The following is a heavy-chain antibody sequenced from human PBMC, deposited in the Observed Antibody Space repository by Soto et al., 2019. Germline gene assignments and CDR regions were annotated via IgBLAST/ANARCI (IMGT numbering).Heavy chain of an antibody. Sequence: QVQLVQSGAEVKKPGSSVKVSCKASGGTFSSYTISWVRQAPGQGIEWMGRIIPILGIANYAQKFQGRVTITADKSTSTAYMELSSLRSEDTAVYYCAREEYYYGSGAFFDYWGHETLVTVSS. CDR2: IIPILGIA. CDR1: GGTFSSYT. V-gene: IGHV1-69*08. J-gene: IGHJ4*01. CDR3: AREEYYYGSGAFFDY. D-gene: IGHD3-10*01.